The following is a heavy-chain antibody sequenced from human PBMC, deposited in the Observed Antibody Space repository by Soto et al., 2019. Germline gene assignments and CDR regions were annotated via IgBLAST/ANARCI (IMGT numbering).Heavy chain of an antibody. CDR1: GYTFTGYY. CDR3: ARDISTLRQLGGYYYYYGMDV. Sequence: GASVKVSCKASGYTFTGYYMHWVRQAPGQGLEWMGWINPNSGGTNYAQKFQGWVTMTRDTSISTAYMELSRLRSDDTAVYYCARDISTLRQLGGYYYYYGMDVWGQGTTVTGSS. D-gene: IGHD6-6*01. V-gene: IGHV1-2*04. J-gene: IGHJ6*02. CDR2: INPNSGGT.